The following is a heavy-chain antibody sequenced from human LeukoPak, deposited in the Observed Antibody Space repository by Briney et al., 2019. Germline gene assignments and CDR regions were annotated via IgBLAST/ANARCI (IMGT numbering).Heavy chain of an antibody. CDR3: ASATLRCSGGSCYEMDV. D-gene: IGHD2-15*01. CDR1: GGTFSSYT. J-gene: IGHJ6*04. Sequence: GASVKVSCKASGGTFSSYTISWVRQAPGQGLEWMSGIIPLFGTPDYAQKFQDRLTITADKSTSTAYMELSSLRSEDTAVYYCASATLRCSGGSCYEMDVWGKGTTVTVSS. CDR2: IIPLFGTP. V-gene: IGHV1-69*06.